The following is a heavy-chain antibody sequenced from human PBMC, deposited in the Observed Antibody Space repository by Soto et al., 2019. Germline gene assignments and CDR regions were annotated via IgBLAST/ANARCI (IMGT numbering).Heavy chain of an antibody. V-gene: IGHV3-23*01. CDR3: AKDSPFLSWSGTSSFDY. J-gene: IGHJ4*02. CDR2: ISGSGGST. D-gene: IGHD6-13*01. Sequence: GGSLRLSCAASGFTFSSYAMSWVRQAPVKGLEWVSAISGSGGSTYYADSVKGRFTISRDNSKNTLYLQMNSLRAEDTAVYYCAKDSPFLSWSGTSSFDYWGQGTLVTVPS. CDR1: GFTFSSYA.